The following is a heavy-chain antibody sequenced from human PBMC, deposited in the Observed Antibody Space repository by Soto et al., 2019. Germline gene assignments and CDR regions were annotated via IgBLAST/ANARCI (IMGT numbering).Heavy chain of an antibody. J-gene: IGHJ4*02. V-gene: IGHV1-18*01. Sequence: ASVKVSCKASGYTFTSYDINWVRQATGQGLEWMGWISAYNGNINYAQKFQGRVTMTTDTSTSTAYMELRSLRSDDTAVYYCARDGDISPLLFDYWGQGTLVTVSS. CDR2: ISAYNGNI. CDR1: GYTFTSYD. CDR3: ARDGDISPLLFDY. D-gene: IGHD3-9*01.